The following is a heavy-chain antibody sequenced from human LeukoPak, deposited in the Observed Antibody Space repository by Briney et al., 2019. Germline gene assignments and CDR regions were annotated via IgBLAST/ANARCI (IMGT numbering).Heavy chain of an antibody. Sequence: WGSLRLSCAASGFTFSTYTMNWVRQAPGKGLEWVSSISSSSRYIYYADSVKGRFTISRDNAKNSLYLQMNSLRAEDAAVYYCARGPLTPFDYWGQGNLVSVSS. V-gene: IGHV3-21*01. CDR1: GFTFSTYT. D-gene: IGHD1-14*01. J-gene: IGHJ4*02. CDR3: ARGPLTPFDY. CDR2: ISSSSRYI.